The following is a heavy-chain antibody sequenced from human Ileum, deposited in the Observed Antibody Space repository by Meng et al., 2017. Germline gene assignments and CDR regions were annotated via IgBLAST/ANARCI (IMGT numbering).Heavy chain of an antibody. CDR3: AREWSGSYRHFDY. Sequence: HVRPQESGPGLLKPSGTLSPPCAVSGGSISTSDWWSWVRQPPGKGLEWIGEIHHSGSTNYNPSLKSRVTISVDKSKNQFSLKLNSVTAADTAVYYCAREWSGSYRHFDYWGQGTLVTVSS. J-gene: IGHJ4*02. CDR2: IHHSGST. V-gene: IGHV4-4*02. CDR1: GGSISTSDW. D-gene: IGHD1-26*01.